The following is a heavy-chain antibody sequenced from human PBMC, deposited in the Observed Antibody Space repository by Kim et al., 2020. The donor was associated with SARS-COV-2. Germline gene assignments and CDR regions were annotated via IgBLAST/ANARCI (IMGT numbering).Heavy chain of an antibody. J-gene: IGHJ5*02. CDR3: ARVAQGYCSSTSCHKGFDP. V-gene: IGHV4-59*01. CDR2: IYYSGST. D-gene: IGHD2-2*01. Sequence: SETLSLTCTVSGGSISSYYWSWIRQPPGKGLEWIGYIYYSGSTNYNPSLKSRVTISVDTSKNQFSLKLSSVTAADTAVYYCARVAQGYCSSTSCHKGFDPWGQGTLVTVSS. CDR1: GGSISSYY.